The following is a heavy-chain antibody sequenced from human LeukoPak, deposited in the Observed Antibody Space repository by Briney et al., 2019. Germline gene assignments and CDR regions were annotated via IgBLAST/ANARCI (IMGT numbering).Heavy chain of an antibody. V-gene: IGHV1-18*04. Sequence: ASVKVSCKASGYTFTSYGISWVRQAPRQGLEWMGWISAYKGNTNYAQKLQGRVTMTTETSTSTAYRELRSLRSDDTAVYYCASPQGPYYYGMDVWGKGTTVTVSS. CDR1: GYTFTSYG. CDR2: ISAYKGNT. CDR3: ASPQGPYYYGMDV. J-gene: IGHJ6*04.